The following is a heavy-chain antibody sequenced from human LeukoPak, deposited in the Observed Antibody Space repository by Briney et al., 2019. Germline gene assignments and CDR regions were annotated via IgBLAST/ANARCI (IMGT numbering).Heavy chain of an antibody. V-gene: IGHV3-21*04. J-gene: IGHJ4*02. CDR1: GFTFSSYS. CDR2: ISSSSIYI. D-gene: IGHD3-16*01. Sequence: TSGGSLRLSCAAPGFTFSSYSMNWVRQAPGKGLEWVSSISSSSIYIYYADSVKGRFTISRDNAKNTLYLQMNSLRAEDTAVYYCARALGRSFDYWGQGTLVTVSS. CDR3: ARALGRSFDY.